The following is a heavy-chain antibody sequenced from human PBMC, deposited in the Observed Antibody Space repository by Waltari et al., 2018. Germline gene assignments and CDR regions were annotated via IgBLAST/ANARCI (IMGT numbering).Heavy chain of an antibody. V-gene: IGHV2-5*01. Sequence: QITLKESGPTLVKPTQTLTLTCTFFGFSIATGGEAVGWIRQHPGKALEWLAIIYWTDEERYSPSLRSRLTITKDTSRNQVVLTVTNMDPVDTATYFCAHYKARDAFDIWGPGTMVTISS. D-gene: IGHD1-20*01. CDR1: GFSIATGGEA. CDR2: IYWTDEE. J-gene: IGHJ3*02. CDR3: AHYKARDAFDI.